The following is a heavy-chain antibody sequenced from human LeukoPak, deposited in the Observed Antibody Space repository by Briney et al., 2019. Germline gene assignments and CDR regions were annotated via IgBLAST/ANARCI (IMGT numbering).Heavy chain of an antibody. CDR3: ARSELDGPIDY. CDR1: GFTFSSYW. CDR2: IKQDGSEK. Sequence: PGGSLRLSCAASGFTFSSYWMSWVRQAPGKGLEWVANIKQDGSEKYYADSVKGRFTISRDNSKNTLYLQMNSLRAEDTAVYYCARSELDGPIDYWGQGTLVTVSS. D-gene: IGHD1-14*01. V-gene: IGHV3-7*01. J-gene: IGHJ4*02.